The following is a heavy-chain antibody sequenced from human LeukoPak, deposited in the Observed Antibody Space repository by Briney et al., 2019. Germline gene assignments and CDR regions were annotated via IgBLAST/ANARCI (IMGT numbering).Heavy chain of an antibody. CDR3: AKDLGYGDYGGGMDV. J-gene: IGHJ6*02. CDR1: GFTFSSYG. Sequence: PGGSLRLSCAASGFTFSSYGMHWVRQAPGKGLEWVAVISYDGSNKYYADSVEGRFTISRDNSKNTLYLQMNSLRAEDTAVYYCAKDLGYGDYGGGMDVWGQGTTVTVSS. V-gene: IGHV3-30*18. CDR2: ISYDGSNK. D-gene: IGHD4-17*01.